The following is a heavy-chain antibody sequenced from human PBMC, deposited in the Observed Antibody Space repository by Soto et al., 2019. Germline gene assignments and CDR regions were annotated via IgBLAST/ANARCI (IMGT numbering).Heavy chain of an antibody. CDR3: ARGGTLIDY. J-gene: IGHJ4*02. Sequence: QVQLVQSGAEVKKPVASVKVSCKASGYTFTNIGISWVRQATGQGLAWRGWLSAYNGNTNYAQNFQGRVTMTTDTSTSTAYMELRSLRSDDTAVYYCARGGTLIDYWGQGTLVTVSS. CDR1: GYTFTNIG. V-gene: IGHV1-18*01. CDR2: LSAYNGNT. D-gene: IGHD3-16*01.